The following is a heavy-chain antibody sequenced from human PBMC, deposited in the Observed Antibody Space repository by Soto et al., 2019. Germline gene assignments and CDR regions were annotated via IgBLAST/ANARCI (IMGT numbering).Heavy chain of an antibody. Sequence: SENLYLTCTVSGGYVTSSDYYCAWIPNPPKKGLQFVGTIYYSGSSYSNPSLKSRPSMSVHTSKNQFSMTMKSLTSADTGVYLFAIHPLNWNVADSWGQVILVTVSS. J-gene: IGHJ1*01. CDR1: GGYVTSSDYY. CDR3: AIHPLNWNVADS. CDR2: IYYSGSS. V-gene: IGHV4-39*01. D-gene: IGHD1-1*01.